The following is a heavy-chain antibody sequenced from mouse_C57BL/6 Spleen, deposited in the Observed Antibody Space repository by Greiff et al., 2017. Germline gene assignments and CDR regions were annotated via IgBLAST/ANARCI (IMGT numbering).Heavy chain of an antibody. J-gene: IGHJ2*02. Sequence: VQLKESGGGLVKPGGSLKLSCAASGFTFSDYGMHWVRQAPEKGLEWVAYISSGSSTIYYADTVKGRFTISKDNAKNPLFLQMTSLRSEDTAMYYCARSYGSSLIDYWGQGTSLTVSS. V-gene: IGHV5-17*01. D-gene: IGHD1-1*01. CDR3: ARSYGSSLIDY. CDR2: ISSGSSTI. CDR1: GFTFSDYG.